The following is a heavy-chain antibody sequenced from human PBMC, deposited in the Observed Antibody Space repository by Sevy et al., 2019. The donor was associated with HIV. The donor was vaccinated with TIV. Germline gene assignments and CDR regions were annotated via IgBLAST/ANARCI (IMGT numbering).Heavy chain of an antibody. CDR3: AKEGAYSYTTYFDY. D-gene: IGHD1-26*01. Sequence: GGSLRLSCAASRFSFSGYAIHWVRQAPGKGLEWVAVISFDGSNKYYADSVKGRFTISRDNSKNTLFLQMNSLRAEDTAVYYCAKEGAYSYTTYFDYWGQGTVVTVSS. CDR1: RFSFSGYA. V-gene: IGHV3-30*18. CDR2: ISFDGSNK. J-gene: IGHJ4*02.